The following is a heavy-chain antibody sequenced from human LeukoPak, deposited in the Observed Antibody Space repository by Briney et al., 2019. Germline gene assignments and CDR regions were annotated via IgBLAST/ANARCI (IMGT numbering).Heavy chain of an antibody. CDR2: ISGSGGFT. V-gene: IGHV3-23*01. CDR3: AKGDGYNYNYFDF. D-gene: IGHD5-24*01. Sequence: RGSLRLSCAASGFTFSSYAMSWVRQAPGKGLEWVSAISGSGGFTYYADSVKGRFTISRDNSKNTLYLQMNSLRAEDTAVYYCAKGDGYNYNYFDFWGQGTQVTVSS. CDR1: GFTFSSYA. J-gene: IGHJ4*02.